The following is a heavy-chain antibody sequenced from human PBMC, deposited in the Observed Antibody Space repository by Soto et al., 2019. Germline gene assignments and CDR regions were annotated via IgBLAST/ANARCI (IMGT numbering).Heavy chain of an antibody. J-gene: IGHJ5*02. CDR1: GYTFTSYG. D-gene: IGHD2-15*01. CDR3: ARDPVVVAAASNWFDP. V-gene: IGHV1-18*01. Sequence: ASVKVSCKASGYTFTSYGISWVRQAPGQGLEWMGWISAYNGNTNYAQKLQGRVTMTTDTSTSTAYMELRSLRSDDTAVYYCARDPVVVAAASNWFDPWGQRTLVTVSS. CDR2: ISAYNGNT.